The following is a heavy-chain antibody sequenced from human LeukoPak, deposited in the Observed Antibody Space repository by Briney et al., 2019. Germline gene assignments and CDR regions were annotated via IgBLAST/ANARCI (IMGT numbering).Heavy chain of an antibody. Sequence: GESLKISCKGSGYRFNAYWIAWVRQMPGKGLEWMGIINPDDSDTRYSPSFQGQVTISADKSVRTAYLQWSSLKASDTAMYYCARPNITSYYDSRGYDAFDVWGQGTMVTVSS. CDR1: GYRFNAYW. CDR2: INPDDSDT. CDR3: ARPNITSYYDSRGYDAFDV. J-gene: IGHJ3*01. D-gene: IGHD3-22*01. V-gene: IGHV5-51*01.